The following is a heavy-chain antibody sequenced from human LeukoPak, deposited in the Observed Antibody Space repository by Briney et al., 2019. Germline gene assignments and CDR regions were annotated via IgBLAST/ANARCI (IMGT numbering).Heavy chain of an antibody. CDR1: GGSISSSRNY. V-gene: IGHV4-61*01. J-gene: IGHJ4*02. CDR2: IYYSGST. D-gene: IGHD3-9*01. Sequence: PSETLSLTCTVSGGSISSSRNYWSWIRQPPGKGLEWIGYIYYSGSTNYNPSLKSRVTISVDTSKNQFSLKLSSATAADTAVYYCARVKNVLRYFDWLGGYFDYWGQGTLVTVSS. CDR3: ARVKNVLRYFDWLGGYFDY.